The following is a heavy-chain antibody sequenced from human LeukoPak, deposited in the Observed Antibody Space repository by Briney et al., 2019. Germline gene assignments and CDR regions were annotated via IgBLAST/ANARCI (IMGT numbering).Heavy chain of an antibody. Sequence: PSETLSLTCTVSGGSISSGGYYWGWIRQHPGKGLEWIGYIYYSGSTYYNPSLKSRVTISVDTSKNQFSLKLSSVTAADTAVYYCARRASSSWNFDYWGQGTLVTVSS. CDR1: GGSISSGGYY. CDR3: ARRASSSWNFDY. CDR2: IYYSGST. V-gene: IGHV4-31*03. J-gene: IGHJ4*02. D-gene: IGHD6-13*01.